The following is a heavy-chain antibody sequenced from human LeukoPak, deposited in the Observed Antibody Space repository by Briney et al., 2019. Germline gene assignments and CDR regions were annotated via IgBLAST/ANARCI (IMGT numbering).Heavy chain of an antibody. CDR1: GFTFSSYG. D-gene: IGHD2-15*01. Sequence: EGSLRLSCAASGFTFSSYGMHWVRQAPGKGLEWVAVISYDGSNKYYADSVKGRFTISRDNSKNTLYLQMNSLRAEDTAVYYCAKDSYGTVVVAADDAFDIWGQGTMVTVSS. J-gene: IGHJ3*02. CDR3: AKDSYGTVVVAADDAFDI. CDR2: ISYDGSNK. V-gene: IGHV3-30*18.